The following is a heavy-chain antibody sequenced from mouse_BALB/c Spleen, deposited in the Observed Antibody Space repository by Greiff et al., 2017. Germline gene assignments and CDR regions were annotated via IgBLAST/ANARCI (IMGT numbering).Heavy chain of an antibody. CDR1: GFTFTDYY. J-gene: IGHJ3*01. V-gene: IGHV7-3*02. D-gene: IGHD4-1*01. CDR3: ARLGSFAY. CDR2: IRNKANGYTT. Sequence: DVKLVESGGGLVQPGGSLRLSCATSGFTFTDYYMSWVRQPPGKALEWLGFIRNKANGYTTEYSASVKGRFTISRDNSQSILYLQMNTLRAEDSATYYCARLGSFAYWGQGTLVTVSA.